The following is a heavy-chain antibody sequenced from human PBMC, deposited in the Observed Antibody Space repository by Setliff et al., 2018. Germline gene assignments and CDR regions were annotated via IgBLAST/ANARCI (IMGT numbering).Heavy chain of an antibody. CDR2: IYTTWST. D-gene: IGHD2-15*01. J-gene: IGHJ4*02. Sequence: KASETLSLTCTVSGGSVGNSYYYWNWIRQPAGRGLEWIGRIYTTWSTNYNPSLRSRVSISLDTSKSQFFLKLNSVTAADTAVYYCARASVVHAIAVGYWGQGTLVTVSS. CDR1: GGSVGNSYYY. V-gene: IGHV4-61*02. CDR3: ARASVVHAIAVGY.